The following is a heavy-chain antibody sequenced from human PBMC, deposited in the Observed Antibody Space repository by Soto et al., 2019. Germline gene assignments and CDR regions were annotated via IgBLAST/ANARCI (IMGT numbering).Heavy chain of an antibody. V-gene: IGHV4-59*02. D-gene: IGHD3-16*01. CDR2: MFYSGSGGI. CDR3: SRALYDSGAAGGAFDCAGAGE. CDR1: GSSVSGHY. J-gene: IGHJ6*03. Sequence: PSEPLALTCRVSGSSVSGHYWAWIRQSPGQGLEWLAHMFYSGSGGIKTNPSLKSRVSISVVTSTNHISLRLTSVTAADTAVYYGSRALYDSGAAGGAFDCAGAGEWG.